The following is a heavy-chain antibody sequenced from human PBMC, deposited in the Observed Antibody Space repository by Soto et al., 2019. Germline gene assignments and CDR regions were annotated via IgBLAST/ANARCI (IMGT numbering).Heavy chain of an antibody. V-gene: IGHV3-23*01. J-gene: IGHJ6*02. D-gene: IGHD3-10*01. CDR2: ISGSGGST. Sequence: QPGGSLRLSCAASGFTFSSYAMSWFRQAPGKRLEWVSAISGSGGSTYYADSVKGRFTISRDNSKNTLYLQMNSLRAEDTAVYYCAKILGSGSYFHYGMDVWGQGTTVTVSS. CDR3: AKILGSGSYFHYGMDV. CDR1: GFTFSSYA.